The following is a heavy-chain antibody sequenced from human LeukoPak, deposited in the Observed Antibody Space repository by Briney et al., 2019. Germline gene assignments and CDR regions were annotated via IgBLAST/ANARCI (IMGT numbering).Heavy chain of an antibody. CDR1: GGSISSYY. Sequence: SETLSLTCTVSGGSISSYYWSWIRQPAGKGLEWIGRIYTSGSTNYNPSLKSRVTISVDKSKNQFSLKLSSVTAADTVVYYCARDRGPYSSGWYWFDPWGQGTLVTVSS. CDR3: ARDRGPYSSGWYWFDP. CDR2: IYTSGST. J-gene: IGHJ5*02. D-gene: IGHD6-19*01. V-gene: IGHV4-4*07.